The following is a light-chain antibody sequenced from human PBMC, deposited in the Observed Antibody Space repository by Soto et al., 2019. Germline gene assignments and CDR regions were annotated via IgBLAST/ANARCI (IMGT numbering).Light chain of an antibody. CDR3: SSFTSSYFYV. J-gene: IGLJ1*01. CDR2: GVS. CDR1: GSDVGGYNY. V-gene: IGLV2-14*01. Sequence: QSALTQPASVSGSPGQSIAISCTGSGSDVGGYNYVSWYQQHPGKAPKLIIYGVSHRPSGVSPRFSASRSAYTASLTISGVQHEDEADYYCSSFTSSYFYVFGPGTKLTVL.